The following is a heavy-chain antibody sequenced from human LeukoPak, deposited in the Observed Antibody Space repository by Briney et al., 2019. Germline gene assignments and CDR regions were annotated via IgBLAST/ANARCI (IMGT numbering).Heavy chain of an antibody. CDR2: ISAYNGNT. Sequence: ASVKVSCKASGYTFTSYGISWVRQAPGQGLEWMGWISAYNGNTNYAQKFQGRVTITTDESTSTAYMELSSLRSEDTAVYYCARGPRGDYDSLTGYPKYYYYMDVWGKGTTVTVSS. V-gene: IGHV1-18*01. J-gene: IGHJ6*03. CDR3: ARGPRGDYDSLTGYPKYYYYMDV. D-gene: IGHD3-9*01. CDR1: GYTFTSYG.